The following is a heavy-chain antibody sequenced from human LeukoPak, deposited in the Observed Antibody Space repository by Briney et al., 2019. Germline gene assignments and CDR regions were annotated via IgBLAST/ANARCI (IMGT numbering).Heavy chain of an antibody. Sequence: AGGSLRLSCAASGFTFSSYWMSWVRQAPGKGLEWVANIKQDGSEKYYVDSVKGRFTISRDNAKNSLYLQMNSLRAEDTAVYYCAKGTRSYYYDSSGYPHFDYWGQGTLVTVSS. CDR1: GFTFSSYW. CDR2: IKQDGSEK. J-gene: IGHJ4*02. D-gene: IGHD3-22*01. CDR3: AKGTRSYYYDSSGYPHFDY. V-gene: IGHV3-7*01.